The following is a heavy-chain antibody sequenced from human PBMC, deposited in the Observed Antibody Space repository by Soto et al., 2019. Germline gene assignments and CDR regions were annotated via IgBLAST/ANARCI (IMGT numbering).Heavy chain of an antibody. CDR1: GFTFSSYA. CDR2: ISGSGGST. D-gene: IGHD2-15*01. V-gene: IGHV3-23*01. J-gene: IGHJ4*02. Sequence: GGSLRLSCAASGFTFSSYAMSWVRQAPGKGLEWVSAISGSGGSTYYADFVKGRFTISRDNSKNTLYLQMNSLRAEDTAVYYCAKYYCSGGSCYPFGFDYWGQGTLVTVSS. CDR3: AKYYCSGGSCYPFGFDY.